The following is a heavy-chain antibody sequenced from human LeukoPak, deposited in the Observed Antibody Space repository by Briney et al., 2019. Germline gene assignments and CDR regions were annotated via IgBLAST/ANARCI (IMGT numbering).Heavy chain of an antibody. CDR2: ISISGDDT. CDR1: GFTLISSA. V-gene: IGHV3-23*01. Sequence: GGSLRLSCAAAGFTLISSAMSWVRQAPGKGLEWVSSISISGDDTYYADSVKGRFTISRDNSKNTLYLQMNSLRAEDTAVYHCARDLGGSSWYNFDSWGPGILVAVSS. D-gene: IGHD6-13*01. J-gene: IGHJ4*02. CDR3: ARDLGGSSWYNFDS.